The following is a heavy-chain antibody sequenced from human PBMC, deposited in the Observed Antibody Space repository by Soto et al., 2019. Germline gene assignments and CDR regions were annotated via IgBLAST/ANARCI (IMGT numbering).Heavy chain of an antibody. V-gene: IGHV1-3*01. CDR2: INAGYGNT. CDR3: ARDTGDGTFDF. Sequence: ALVKVSCKASGYTFSSYAMHWVRQAPGQRLEWMGWINAGYGNTKSSQKFQDRVTISRDTSASTAYMELTSLRSEDTAVYYCARDTGDGTFDFWGQGTLVTVSS. D-gene: IGHD7-27*01. CDR1: GYTFSSYA. J-gene: IGHJ4*02.